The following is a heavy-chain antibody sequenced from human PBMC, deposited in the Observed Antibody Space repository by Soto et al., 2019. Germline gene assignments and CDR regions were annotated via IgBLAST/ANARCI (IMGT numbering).Heavy chain of an antibody. J-gene: IGHJ4*02. CDR3: ARTPDCSGVNCYSPNY. Sequence: EVQLVESGGDLVQPGGSLRLSCAASGFTFSRYSIHWVRQAPGKGLEWISHISSSSSTIYYADSVKGRFTISRDNAKNSLYLQMNSLRDDDTAVYYCARTPDCSGVNCYSPNYWGQGTLVTVSS. CDR2: ISSSSSTI. D-gene: IGHD2-15*01. V-gene: IGHV3-48*02. CDR1: GFTFSRYS.